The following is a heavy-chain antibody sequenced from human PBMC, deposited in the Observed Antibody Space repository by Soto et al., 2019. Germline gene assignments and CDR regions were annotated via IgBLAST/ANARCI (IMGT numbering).Heavy chain of an antibody. CDR1: GFSLKTMGVS. CDR2: TYWDDDQ. J-gene: IGHJ4*02. CDR3: ARSTSEHFWSGPFDY. Sequence: QITLKESGPTLVRPTQTLTLTCSFSGFSLKTMGVSVGWIRHPPGKALEWLALTYWDDDQRYSPSLKTRLTVTKDTSKNQVVLAMPNMDPVDTGTYSCARSTSEHFWSGPFDYWGPGIVVTVSS. V-gene: IGHV2-5*02. D-gene: IGHD3-3*02.